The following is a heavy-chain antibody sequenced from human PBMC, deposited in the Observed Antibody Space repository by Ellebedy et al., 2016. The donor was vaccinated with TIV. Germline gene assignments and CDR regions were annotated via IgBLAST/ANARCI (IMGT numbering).Heavy chain of an antibody. CDR1: GFTFSSYA. Sequence: GESLKISXAASGFTFSSYAMHWVRQAPGKGLEWVAVISYDGSNKYYADSVKGRFTISRDNSKNTLYLQMNSLRAEDTAVYYCASSAGELLNDAFDIWGQGTMVTVSS. J-gene: IGHJ3*02. CDR2: ISYDGSNK. D-gene: IGHD3-10*01. CDR3: ASSAGELLNDAFDI. V-gene: IGHV3-30-3*01.